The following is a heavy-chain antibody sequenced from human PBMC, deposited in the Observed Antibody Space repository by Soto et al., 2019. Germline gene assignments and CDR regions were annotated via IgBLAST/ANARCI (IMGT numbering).Heavy chain of an antibody. CDR1: GGSISSGGYY. D-gene: IGHD2-15*01. Sequence: QVQLQESGPGLVTPSQTLSLTCTVSGGSISSGGYYWSWIRQHPGKGLEWIGYIYFSGSTYHNPSLKSRVTISVDSSKNQFSLKLSSVTAADTAVYYCATRREYCSGGSCDTNWFDPWGQGPLVTVSS. V-gene: IGHV4-31*03. CDR3: ATRREYCSGGSCDTNWFDP. CDR2: IYFSGST. J-gene: IGHJ5*02.